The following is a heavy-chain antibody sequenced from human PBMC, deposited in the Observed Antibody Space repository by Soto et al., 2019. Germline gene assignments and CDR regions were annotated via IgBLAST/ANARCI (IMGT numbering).Heavy chain of an antibody. D-gene: IGHD4-17*01. Sequence: EVQLLESGGGLVQPGGSLRLSCAASGFTFSTYAMSCVRQAPGKGLEWVSAISGSAEITYYADSVKGRFTISRDNSINMLYLQMNSLRTEDTAVYYCAHPRGYGVFDAYDFWGQGAMVTVSS. CDR1: GFTFSTYA. CDR3: AHPRGYGVFDAYDF. J-gene: IGHJ3*01. V-gene: IGHV3-23*01. CDR2: ISGSAEIT.